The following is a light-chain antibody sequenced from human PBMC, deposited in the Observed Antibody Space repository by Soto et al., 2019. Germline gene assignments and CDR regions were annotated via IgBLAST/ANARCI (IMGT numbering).Light chain of an antibody. J-gene: IGKJ1*01. CDR3: QQYDSYSWT. Sequence: DIQMTQSPSTVSASVGDTVTITCRASQSISTRLAWYQQKAGPAPKVLIYDASRLESGVPSSISGSGSGTGFTLTVSRLQPDDFASYYCQQYDSYSWTFGQGTKVEIK. CDR1: QSISTR. V-gene: IGKV1-5*01. CDR2: DAS.